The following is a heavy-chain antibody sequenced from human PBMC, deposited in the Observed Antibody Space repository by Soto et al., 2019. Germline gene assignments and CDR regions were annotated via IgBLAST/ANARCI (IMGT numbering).Heavy chain of an antibody. V-gene: IGHV1-18*01. J-gene: IGHJ4*02. Sequence: QVQLVQSGAEVKKPGASVKVSCKASGYTFTSYHITWVRQAPGQGLEWMGWISAYNGNTNYAQKLQGRVTMPPDTPTSTAYRELRSLRSDDTAVYYCARDSPPPREWGQGTLVTVPS. CDR3: ARDSPPPRE. CDR1: GYTFTSYH. CDR2: ISAYNGNT.